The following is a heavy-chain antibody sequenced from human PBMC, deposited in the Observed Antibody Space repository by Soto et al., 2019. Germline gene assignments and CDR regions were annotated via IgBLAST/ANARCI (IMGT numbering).Heavy chain of an antibody. J-gene: IGHJ5*02. CDR2: ISAYSGNA. V-gene: IGHV1-18*01. CDR3: ARVVGSGSYYNQYNWFDP. Sequence: ASVKASCKASGGTFSSYAISWVRQAPGQGLEWMGWISAYSGNAKYAQKFQGRVTMTTDTSTSTAYMELRSLRSDDTAVYYCARVVGSGSYYNQYNWFDPWGQGTLVTVSS. CDR1: GGTFSSYA. D-gene: IGHD3-10*01.